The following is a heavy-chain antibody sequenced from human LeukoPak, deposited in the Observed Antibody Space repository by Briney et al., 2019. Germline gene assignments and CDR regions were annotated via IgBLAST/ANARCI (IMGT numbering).Heavy chain of an antibody. Sequence: SETLSLTCAVSGGPISSGGYSWSWIRQPPGKGLEWIGYIYHSGSTYYNPSLKSRVTISVDRSKNQFSLKLSSVTAADTAVYYCARSYGDYVDWYFDLWGRGTLVTVSS. J-gene: IGHJ2*01. D-gene: IGHD4-17*01. V-gene: IGHV4-30-2*01. CDR3: ARSYGDYVDWYFDL. CDR2: IYHSGST. CDR1: GGPISSGGYS.